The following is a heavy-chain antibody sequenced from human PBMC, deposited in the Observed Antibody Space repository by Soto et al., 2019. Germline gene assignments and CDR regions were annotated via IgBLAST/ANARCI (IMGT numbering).Heavy chain of an antibody. CDR2: IGSAGDT. CDR3: AKADDGGTHFEN. V-gene: IGHV3-13*01. Sequence: EVQLVESGGGLVQPGGSLRLSCAASGFTVSRYDMHWVRQAIGKGLEWVSVIGSAGDTYYPGSVKGRFTISRENAQNSLYLQMTSLRAEDTAVYYCAKADDGGTHFENWGQGTLVTVSS. J-gene: IGHJ4*02. CDR1: GFTVSRYD. D-gene: IGHD4-17*01.